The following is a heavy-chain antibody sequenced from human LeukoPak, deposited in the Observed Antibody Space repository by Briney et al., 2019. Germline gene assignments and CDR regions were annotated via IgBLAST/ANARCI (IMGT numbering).Heavy chain of an antibody. V-gene: IGHV3-74*01. CDR3: ARALGSSSDY. Sequence: GSLRLSCAASGFTFSGSWMHWVRQAPGKGLVWVSRIDDDGSITTYADSVKGRFTVSRDNAKNTLYLQMNSLRAEDTAVYYCARALGSSSDYWGQGTLVTVSS. CDR1: GFTFSGSW. CDR2: IDDDGSIT. D-gene: IGHD1-26*01. J-gene: IGHJ4*02.